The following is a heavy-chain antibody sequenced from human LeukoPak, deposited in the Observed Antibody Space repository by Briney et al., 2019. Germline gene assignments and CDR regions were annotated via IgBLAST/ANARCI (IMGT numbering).Heavy chain of an antibody. CDR2: ISSSSSTI. CDR3: AKGTKDYGSGSHNFDF. CDR1: GFTFSSYS. D-gene: IGHD3-10*01. V-gene: IGHV3-48*01. J-gene: IGHJ4*02. Sequence: PGGSLRLSCAASGFTFSSYSMNWVRQAPGKGLEWVSYISSSSSTIYYADSVKGRFTISRDNSKNTMWLQMNGLRAEDTAVYYCAKGTKDYGSGSHNFDFWGQGILVTVSS.